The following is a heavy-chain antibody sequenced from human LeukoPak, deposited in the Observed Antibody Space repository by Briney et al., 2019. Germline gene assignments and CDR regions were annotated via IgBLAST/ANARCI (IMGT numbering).Heavy chain of an antibody. D-gene: IGHD1-26*01. Sequence: GGSLRLSCAASGFTFSSYGMHWVRQAPGKGLEWVAVISYDGSNKNYADSVKGRFTISRDNSKNTLYLQMNSLRAEDTAVYYCAKVSGSYPQNWFDPWGQGTLVTVSS. CDR2: ISYDGSNK. CDR1: GFTFSSYG. J-gene: IGHJ5*02. CDR3: AKVSGSYPQNWFDP. V-gene: IGHV3-30*18.